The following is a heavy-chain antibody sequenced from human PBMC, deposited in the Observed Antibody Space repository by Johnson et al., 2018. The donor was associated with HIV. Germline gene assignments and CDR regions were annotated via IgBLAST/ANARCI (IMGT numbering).Heavy chain of an antibody. CDR2: INKDGGEE. J-gene: IGHJ3*02. Sequence: EVQLVESGGGLVQPGGSLRLSCVGSGFSFNKYWMSWVRQAPGDRLERLTTINKDGGEEYYVDSVKGRFTISRDNARNSLYLQMNSLRVEDTAVYYCVRAGARAFDIWGQGTMVTVSS. D-gene: IGHD1-26*01. V-gene: IGHV3-7*03. CDR1: GFSFNKYW. CDR3: VRAGARAFDI.